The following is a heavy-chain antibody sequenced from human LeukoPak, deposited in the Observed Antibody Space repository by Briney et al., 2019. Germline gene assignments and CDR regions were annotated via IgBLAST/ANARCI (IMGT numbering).Heavy chain of an antibody. D-gene: IGHD1-20*01. Sequence: SETLSLTCTVSGGSISSYYWSWIRQPAGKGLEWIGRIYTSGSTNYNPSLKSRVTISVDKSKNQFSLKLSSVTAADTAVYYCARDRGITGNLGWFDPWGQGTLVTVSS. CDR1: GGSISSYY. J-gene: IGHJ5*02. CDR2: IYTSGST. V-gene: IGHV4-4*07. CDR3: ARDRGITGNLGWFDP.